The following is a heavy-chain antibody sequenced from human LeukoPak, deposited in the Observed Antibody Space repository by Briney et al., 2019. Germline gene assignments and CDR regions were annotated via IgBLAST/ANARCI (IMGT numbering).Heavy chain of an antibody. V-gene: IGHV4-34*01. CDR3: AREGILGYCSSTSCYRIDYGMDV. Sequence: SETLSLTCAVYGGSFSGYYWSWIRQPPGKGLEWIGEINHSGSTNYNPSLKSRVTISVDTSKNQFSLKLSSVTAADTAVYYCAREGILGYCSSTSCYRIDYGMDVWGQGTTVTVSS. CDR1: GGSFSGYY. CDR2: INHSGST. D-gene: IGHD2-2*02. J-gene: IGHJ6*02.